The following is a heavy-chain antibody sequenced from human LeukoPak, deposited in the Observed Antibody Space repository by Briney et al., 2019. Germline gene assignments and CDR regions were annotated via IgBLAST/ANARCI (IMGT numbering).Heavy chain of an antibody. CDR2: TLQSGDTT. D-gene: IGHD2-21*02. J-gene: IGHJ4*02. V-gene: IGHV3-23*01. CDR1: GFTFNNYA. Sequence: SGGSLRLSCAASGFTFNNYAMTWVRQAPGKGLEWLSGTLQSGDTTYYADSVKGRFTISRDNSKNTLYLQMNSLRVEDTATYYCAKDAIRGDGYWEFDSWGQGTLVTVSS. CDR3: AKDAIRGDGYWEFDS.